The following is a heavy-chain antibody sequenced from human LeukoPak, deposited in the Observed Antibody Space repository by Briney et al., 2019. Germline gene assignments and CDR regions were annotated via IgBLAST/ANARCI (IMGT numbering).Heavy chain of an antibody. CDR2: ISSTSGYI. J-gene: IGHJ3*02. Sequence: PGGSLRLSCAASGFTFTNYRMTWVRQAPWKGLEWVSSISSTSGYIFYADSVQGRFTISRDNAKSSLYLQMNSLRAEDTAVYYCARENGDYADAFDIWGQGTMVTVSS. D-gene: IGHD4-17*01. CDR3: ARENGDYADAFDI. V-gene: IGHV3-21*01. CDR1: GFTFTNYR.